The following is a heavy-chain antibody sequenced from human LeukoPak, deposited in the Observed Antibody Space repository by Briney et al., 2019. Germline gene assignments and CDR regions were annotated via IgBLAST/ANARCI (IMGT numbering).Heavy chain of an antibody. CDR3: VKDSREVLYDVLDI. V-gene: IGHV3-23*01. Sequence: GGSLRLSCAASGFPFSSNAMSWVRQAPGRGLEWVSAISASGGTTYFADSVKGRFTISRDNSKNTVYLQVNSLRAEDTALYYCVKDSREVLYDVLDIWGQGTMVTVSS. CDR1: GFPFSSNA. J-gene: IGHJ3*02. D-gene: IGHD2-2*02. CDR2: ISASGGTT.